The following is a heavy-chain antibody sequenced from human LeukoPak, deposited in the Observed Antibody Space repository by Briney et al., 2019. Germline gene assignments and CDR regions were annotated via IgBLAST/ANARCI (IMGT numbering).Heavy chain of an antibody. CDR1: GFTFSSNG. J-gene: IGHJ4*02. CDR2: IWYDGSKK. Sequence: GGSLRLSCAASGFTFSSNGMQWVRQAPGKGLEWVALIWYDGSKKYYADSVKGRFSISRDNSENTLYLQLNSLRAEDTAIYYCARLQGVSTFDYWGQGTLVTVSS. CDR3: ARLQGVSTFDY. D-gene: IGHD5/OR15-5a*01. V-gene: IGHV3-33*01.